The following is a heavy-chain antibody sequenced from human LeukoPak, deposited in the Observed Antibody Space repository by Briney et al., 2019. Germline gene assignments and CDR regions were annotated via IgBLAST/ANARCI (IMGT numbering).Heavy chain of an antibody. CDR3: ARGTDYDISGGYSVFDS. CDR1: GGSISCSSYY. V-gene: IGHV4-39*07. D-gene: IGHD3-9*01. Sequence: PSEPLSLTCSVSGGSISCSSYYWRWIPQPPGEGLEWIGRGYYSASTYYNPSLKSRVTISVDTSKNQFSLKLSSVTAADTAVYYCARGTDYDISGGYSVFDSWGPGTLVTVSS. J-gene: IGHJ4*02. CDR2: GYYSAST.